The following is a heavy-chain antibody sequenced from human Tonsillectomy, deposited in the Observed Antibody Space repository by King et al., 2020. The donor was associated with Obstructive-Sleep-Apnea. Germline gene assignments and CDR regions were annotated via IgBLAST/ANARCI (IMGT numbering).Heavy chain of an antibody. CDR2: MYYSGST. D-gene: IGHD3-10*01. J-gene: IGHJ6*02. V-gene: IGHV4-31*03. CDR3: ARDGSLWCGDWYYGMDV. CDR1: GGSISSGDYF. Sequence: VQLQESGPGLVKPSQTLSLTCTVSGGSISSGDYFWSWIRQHPGKGLEWIGYMYYSGSTYYNPSLKSRVTISVDTSKNQFSLKLSSVTTADTAVYYCARDGSLWCGDWYYGMDVWGQGTTVTVSS.